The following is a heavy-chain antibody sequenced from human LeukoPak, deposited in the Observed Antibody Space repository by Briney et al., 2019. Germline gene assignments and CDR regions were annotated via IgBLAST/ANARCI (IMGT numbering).Heavy chain of an antibody. D-gene: IGHD3-3*01. CDR3: ARGILEWADAFHI. Sequence: SVKVSCKASGGTFSSYAISWVRQAPGQGLEWMGGIIPIFGTANYAQRFQGRVTITTDESTSTAYMELSSLRSDDTAVYYCARGILEWADAFHIWGQGTMVTVSS. J-gene: IGHJ3*02. CDR2: IIPIFGTA. CDR1: GGTFSSYA. V-gene: IGHV1-69*05.